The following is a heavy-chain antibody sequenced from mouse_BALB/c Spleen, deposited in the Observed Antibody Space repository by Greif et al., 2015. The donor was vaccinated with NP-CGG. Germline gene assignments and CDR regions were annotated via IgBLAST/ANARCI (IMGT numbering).Heavy chain of an antibody. V-gene: IGHV1-9*01. Sequence: VQLQESGAELMKPGASVKISCKATGYTFSSYWIEWVKQRPGHGLEWIGEILPGSGSTNYNEKFKGKATFTADTSSNTAYMQLSSLTSEDSAVYYCARWDYDVYYYAMDYWGQGTSVTVSS. CDR3: ARWDYDVYYYAMDY. CDR1: GYTFSSYW. D-gene: IGHD2-4*01. J-gene: IGHJ4*01. CDR2: ILPGSGST.